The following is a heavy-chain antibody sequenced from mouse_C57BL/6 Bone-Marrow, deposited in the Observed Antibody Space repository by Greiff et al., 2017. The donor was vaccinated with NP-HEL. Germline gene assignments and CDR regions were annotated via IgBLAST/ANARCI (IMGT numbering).Heavy chain of an antibody. V-gene: IGHV1-76*01. J-gene: IGHJ3*01. Sequence: VQVVEPGAELVRPGASVKLSCKASGYTFTDYYINWVKQRPGQGLEWIARIYPGSGNTYYNEKFKGKATLTAEKSSSTAYMQLSSLTSEDSAVYCCARGAGAWFAYWGQGTLVTVSA. CDR2: IYPGSGNT. D-gene: IGHD3-3*01. CDR3: ARGAGAWFAY. CDR1: GYTFTDYY.